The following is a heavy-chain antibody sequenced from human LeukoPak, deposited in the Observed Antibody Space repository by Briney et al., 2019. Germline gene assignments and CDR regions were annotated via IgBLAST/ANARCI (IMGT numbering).Heavy chain of an antibody. D-gene: IGHD2-2*01. V-gene: IGHV3-23*01. CDR1: GFTFSSYA. Sequence: GGSLRLSCAASGFTFSSYAMSWVRQAPGKGLEWVSAISGSGGSTYYADSVKGRFTISRDNSKNTLYLQMNSLRAEDTAVYYCAKGLRYCSSTSCYYFDYRGQGTLVTVSS. CDR3: AKGLRYCSSTSCYYFDY. J-gene: IGHJ4*02. CDR2: ISGSGGST.